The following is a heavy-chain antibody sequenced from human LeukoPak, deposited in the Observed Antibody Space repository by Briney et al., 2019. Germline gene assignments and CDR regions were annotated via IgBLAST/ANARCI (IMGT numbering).Heavy chain of an antibody. CDR2: IKEDGSER. J-gene: IGHJ6*02. V-gene: IGHV3-7*03. D-gene: IGHD3-22*01. CDR1: AFIFSGHW. CDR3: AKDRRSMIVVVPHRPPYYYYGMDV. Sequence: GGSLRLSCEGSAFIFSGHWMNWVRQTPGKGLEWVASIKEDGSERQYVDSVKGRFSISRDNTKGSLFLQLNSLRAEDTAVYYCAKDRRSMIVVVPHRPPYYYYGMDVWGQGTTVTVSS.